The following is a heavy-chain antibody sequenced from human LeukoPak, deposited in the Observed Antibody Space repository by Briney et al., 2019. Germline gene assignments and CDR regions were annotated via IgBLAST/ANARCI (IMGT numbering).Heavy chain of an antibody. CDR3: ARRTLITPGGFDY. CDR2: ITSTGSTS. Sequence: GGSLRLSCEISGFSLRDYYMTWIRQVPGKGLEWISYITSTGSTSYYADSLKGRLTISRDTAKSVVYLRMSSLRADDTAVYYCARRTLITPGGFDYWGQGTLVTVSS. V-gene: IGHV3-11*01. CDR1: GFSLRDYY. J-gene: IGHJ4*02. D-gene: IGHD3-16*01.